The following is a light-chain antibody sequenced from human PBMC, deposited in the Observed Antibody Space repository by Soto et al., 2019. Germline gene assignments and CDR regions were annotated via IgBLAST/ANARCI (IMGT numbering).Light chain of an antibody. CDR2: GAS. CDR1: QSVDTY. V-gene: IGKV3-20*01. J-gene: IGKJ3*01. CDR3: QHNGGTPLLA. Sequence: PGESAALSCRASQSVDTYVNWYQQKPGQAPRLLIYGASRRAAGIPDRFSGSGSGTDFILTIRRLEPEDFAVYYCQHNGGTPLLAFGPGNRVDIK.